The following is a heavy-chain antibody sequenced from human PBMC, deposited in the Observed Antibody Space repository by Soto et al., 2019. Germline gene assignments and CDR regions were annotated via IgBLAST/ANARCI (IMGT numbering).Heavy chain of an antibody. CDR2: LSAYNGNT. CDR1: GYTFTSYG. V-gene: IGHV1-18*01. D-gene: IGHD6-19*01. J-gene: IGHJ3*02. Sequence: QVQLVQSGPEVKKPGASVKVSCKASGYTFTSYGISWVRQAPGQGLEWMGGLSAYNGNTNYAQKLQGRVNMTTDTSTSTAYMELRSLRSDDTAVYYCTRDPAIAVAGWAFDIWGQGTMVTVSS. CDR3: TRDPAIAVAGWAFDI.